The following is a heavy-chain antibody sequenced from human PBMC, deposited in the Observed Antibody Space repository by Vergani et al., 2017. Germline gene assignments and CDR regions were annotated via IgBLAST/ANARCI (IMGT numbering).Heavy chain of an antibody. Sequence: QVQLVQSGAEVKKPGSSVKVSCKDSGGTFSSYAISWVRQAPGQGLEWMGGIIPIFGTANYAQKFQGRVTITADESTSTAYMELSSLRSEETAVYYCARELPDDYGGLTSKPNAFDSWRQGTIVTVSS. CDR2: IIPIFGTA. CDR3: ARELPDDYGGLTSKPNAFDS. V-gene: IGHV1-69*01. CDR1: GGTFSSYA. J-gene: IGHJ3*02. D-gene: IGHD4-23*01.